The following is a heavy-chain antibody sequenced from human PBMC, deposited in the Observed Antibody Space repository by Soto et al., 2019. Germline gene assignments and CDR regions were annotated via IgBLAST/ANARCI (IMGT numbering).Heavy chain of an antibody. V-gene: IGHV3-30*18. CDR3: AKDAGPLLYGDAFYI. D-gene: IGHD2-2*02. CDR2: ISYDGSTI. J-gene: IGHJ3*02. Sequence: QVQLVESGGGVVQPGRSLRLSCAASGFTFSSYGMHWVRQAPGKGLEWVAVISYDGSTIYYGDSVKGRFTISRDNSKNTLYLHMNSLRGEDTAVYYCAKDAGPLLYGDAFYIWGQGTMVTVSS. CDR1: GFTFSSYG.